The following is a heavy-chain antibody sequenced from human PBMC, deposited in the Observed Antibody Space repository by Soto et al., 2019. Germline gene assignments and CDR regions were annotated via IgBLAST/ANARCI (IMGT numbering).Heavy chain of an antibody. CDR3: ARSLTTVTTEWVEYNWFDP. CDR2: IIPIFGTA. Sequence: QVQLVQSGAEVKKPGSSVKVSCKASGGTFSSYAISWVRQSPGQGLEWMGGIIPIFGTANYAQKFQGRVTITADESTSTAYMELSRLRSEDTVVYYCARSLTTVTTEWVEYNWFDPWGQGTLVTVSS. CDR1: GGTFSSYA. V-gene: IGHV1-69*01. J-gene: IGHJ5*02. D-gene: IGHD4-17*01.